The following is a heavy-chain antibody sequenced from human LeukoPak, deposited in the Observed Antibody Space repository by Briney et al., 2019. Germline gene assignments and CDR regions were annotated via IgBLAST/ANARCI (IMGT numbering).Heavy chain of an antibody. D-gene: IGHD6-19*01. CDR2: IYSDHT. CDR3: ARTRGEQWLVDPYYFDY. V-gene: IGHV3-53*01. J-gene: IGHJ4*02. CDR1: GLTVSSNS. Sequence: PGGSLRLSCTVSGLTVSSNSMSWVRQAPRQGLDWVSFIYSDHTHYSHSVKGRFTISRDNTKNTLYLQLNSLRAEDTAVYYCARTRGEQWLVDPYYFDYWGQGTMVTVSS.